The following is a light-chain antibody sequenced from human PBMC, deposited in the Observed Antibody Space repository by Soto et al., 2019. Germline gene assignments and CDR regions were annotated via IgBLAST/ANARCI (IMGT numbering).Light chain of an antibody. V-gene: IGKV3-20*01. CDR3: QQYGSSGT. Sequence: EKVMTQSPGTLSVTQGERATLSFRASQSVSIHLAWYQQKPGQAPRLLIYGASSRATGIPDRFSGSGSGTDFTLTIGRLEPEDFAVYYCQQYGSSGTFGQGTKVDNK. CDR1: QSVSIH. J-gene: IGKJ1*01. CDR2: GAS.